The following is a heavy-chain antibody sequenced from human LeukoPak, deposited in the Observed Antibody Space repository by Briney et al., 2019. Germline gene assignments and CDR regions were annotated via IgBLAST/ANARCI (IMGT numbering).Heavy chain of an antibody. CDR1: GFTFSSYS. V-gene: IGHV3-21*01. Sequence: PGGSLRLSCAASGFTFSSYSMNWVRQAPGEGREWGSSISSSSSYIYYADSVKGRFTISRDNAENSLYLQMNSLRAEDTAVYYCARTARIPSYSQLLKGDAFDIWGQGTMVTVSS. D-gene: IGHD2-2*01. CDR2: ISSSSSYI. CDR3: ARTARIPSYSQLLKGDAFDI. J-gene: IGHJ3*02.